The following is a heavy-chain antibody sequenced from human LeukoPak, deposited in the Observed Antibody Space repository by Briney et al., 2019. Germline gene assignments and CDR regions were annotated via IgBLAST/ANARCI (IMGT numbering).Heavy chain of an antibody. CDR1: GFTFGSYS. CDR2: ISSSSSYI. V-gene: IGHV3-21*01. J-gene: IGHJ3*02. D-gene: IGHD3-22*01. CDR3: ARVSVVISAFDI. Sequence: GGSLRLSCAASGFTFGSYSMNWVRQAPGKGLEWVSSISSSSSYIYYADSVKGRFTISRDNAKNSLYLQMNSLRAEDTAVYYCARVSVVISAFDIWGQGTMVTVSS.